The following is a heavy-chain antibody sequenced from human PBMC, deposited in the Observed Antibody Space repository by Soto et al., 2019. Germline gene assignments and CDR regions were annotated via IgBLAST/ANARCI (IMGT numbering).Heavy chain of an antibody. V-gene: IGHV4-30-4*01. CDR1: GGSISSGDYY. CDR2: IYYSGST. J-gene: IGHJ5*02. D-gene: IGHD6-6*01. Sequence: QVQLQESGPGLVKPSQTLSLTCTVSGGSISSGDYYWSWIRQPPGKGLEWIGYIYYSGSTYYNPSLKSRVTISVDTSKNQFSLKLSSVTAADTAVYYCARDQLGSSPNGDNWFDPWGQGTLVYVSS. CDR3: ARDQLGSSPNGDNWFDP.